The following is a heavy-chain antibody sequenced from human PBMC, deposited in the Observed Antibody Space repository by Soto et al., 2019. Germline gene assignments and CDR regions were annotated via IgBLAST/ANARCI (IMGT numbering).Heavy chain of an antibody. J-gene: IGHJ4*02. CDR2: IFSSGAA. CDR3: ARGGAGDVVVVAPIDY. D-gene: IGHD2-15*01. Sequence: QVQLQESGPGLVKPSQTLSLTCTVSGGSISGGHYYWRWIRQHPGKGPEWMGYIFSSGAAYYHPAGQRRRTISVDTAQSQRARRLSPETAADTAAEEGARGGAGDVVVVAPIDYWGQGTLVTVSS. CDR1: GGSISGGHYY. V-gene: IGHV4-31*03.